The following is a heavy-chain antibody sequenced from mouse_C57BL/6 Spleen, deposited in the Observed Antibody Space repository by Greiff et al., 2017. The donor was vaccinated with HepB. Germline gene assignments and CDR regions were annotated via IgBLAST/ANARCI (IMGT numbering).Heavy chain of an antibody. CDR3: ARQGIYYGSSYFDY. CDR1: GFTFSSYT. D-gene: IGHD1-1*01. J-gene: IGHJ2*01. V-gene: IGHV5-9*01. Sequence: EVHLVESGGGLVKPGGSLKLSCAASGFTFSSYTMSWVRQTPEKRLEWVATISGGGGNTYYPDSVKGRFTISRDNAKNTLYLQMSSLRSEDTALYYCARQGIYYGSSYFDYWGQGTTLTVSS. CDR2: ISGGGGNT.